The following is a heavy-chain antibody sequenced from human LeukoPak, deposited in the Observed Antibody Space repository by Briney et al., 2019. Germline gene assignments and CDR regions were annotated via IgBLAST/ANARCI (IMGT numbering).Heavy chain of an antibody. CDR1: GVSISSYY. J-gene: IGHJ1*01. CDR3: ARGGVVTQPGYFQH. V-gene: IGHV4-4*07. Sequence: SETLSLTCTVSGVSISSYYWNWIRQPAGKGLEWIGRISTSGSTNFNPSLKSRVTMSVDTSKNQFSLKLSSVTAADTAVYYCARGGVVTQPGYFQHWGQGTLVTVSS. D-gene: IGHD3-3*01. CDR2: ISTSGST.